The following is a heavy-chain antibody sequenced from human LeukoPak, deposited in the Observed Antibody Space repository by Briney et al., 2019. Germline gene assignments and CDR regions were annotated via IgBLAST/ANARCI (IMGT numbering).Heavy chain of an antibody. CDR3: ARDSRVVPAATWVWFDP. V-gene: IGHV4-59*01. CDR2: IYYSGST. D-gene: IGHD2-2*01. CDR1: GGSISSYY. J-gene: IGHJ5*02. Sequence: SETLSLTCTVSGGSISSYYWSWIRQPPGKGLEWIRYIYYSGSTNYNPSLKSRVTISVDTSKNQFSLKLSSVTAADTAVYYCARDSRVVPAATWVWFDPWGQGTLVTVSS.